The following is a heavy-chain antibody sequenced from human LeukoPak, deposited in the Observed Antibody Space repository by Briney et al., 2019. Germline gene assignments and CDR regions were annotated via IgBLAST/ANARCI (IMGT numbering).Heavy chain of an antibody. CDR3: ARQRTFRSYTYEY. CDR2: IYTSGST. V-gene: IGHV4-61*02. D-gene: IGHD1-26*01. Sequence: SETLSLTCTVSGNSISSGDYYWSWIRQPAGKGLEWIGRIYTSGSTTYNPSLKSRVTISVDTSKNQFSLKLSSVTAADTAVYYCARQRTFRSYTYEYWGQGTLVTVSS. J-gene: IGHJ4*02. CDR1: GNSISSGDYY.